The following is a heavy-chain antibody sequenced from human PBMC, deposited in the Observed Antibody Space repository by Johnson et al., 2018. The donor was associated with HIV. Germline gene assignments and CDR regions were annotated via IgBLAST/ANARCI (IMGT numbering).Heavy chain of an antibody. CDR1: GFIFSDYY. Sequence: QGKRGEEGGEGEKKGGERRGKGEEFGFIFSDYYMTWIRQAPGKGLESISYISSSGRTIYYADSVKGRFPMSRDNAKKSRYLQMNSLRAEDTAVYYCARDDLDSGGFLMAFSVWGQGTTVTVSS. V-gene: IGHV3-11*04. CDR3: ARDDLDSGGFLMAFSV. J-gene: IGHJ3*01. D-gene: IGHD2-15*01. CDR2: ISSSGRTI.